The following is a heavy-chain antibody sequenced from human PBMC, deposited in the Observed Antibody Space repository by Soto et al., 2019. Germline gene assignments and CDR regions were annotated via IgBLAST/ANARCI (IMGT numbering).Heavy chain of an antibody. V-gene: IGHV1-3*01. CDR3: TGGPPNWGFDS. Sequence: GASVKVSCKASGYTFTSYTMHWVRQAPGQRLEWMGWISAGTGNTNYAQNFQGRVTMTRSTSISTAYMELSSLTSEDTAVYYCTGGPPNWGFDSWGQGTPVTVSS. D-gene: IGHD7-27*01. J-gene: IGHJ5*01. CDR2: ISAGTGNT. CDR1: GYTFTSYT.